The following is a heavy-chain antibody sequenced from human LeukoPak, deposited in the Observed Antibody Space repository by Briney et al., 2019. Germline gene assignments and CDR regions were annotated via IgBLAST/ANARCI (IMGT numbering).Heavy chain of an antibody. J-gene: IGHJ6*03. CDR1: GGSISTYN. V-gene: IGHV4-34*01. Sequence: PSETLSLTCTDSGGSISTYNWSWIPQPPGKGLEWIGEINHSGSTNYNSSLKSRVTISVDTSKSQFSLKLSSVTAADTAVYYCARQSGSYYYYMDVWGKGTTVTISS. CDR2: INHSGST. CDR3: ARQSGSYYYYMDV. D-gene: IGHD1-26*01.